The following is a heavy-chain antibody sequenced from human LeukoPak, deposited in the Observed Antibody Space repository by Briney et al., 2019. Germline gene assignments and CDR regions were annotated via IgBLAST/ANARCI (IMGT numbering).Heavy chain of an antibody. D-gene: IGHD2-2*01. V-gene: IGHV3-30*19. Sequence: GGSLRLSCAASGFTFSSYGMHWVRQAPGKGLEWVAVISYDESNKYYADSVKGRFTISRDNSKNTLYLQMNSLRPEDTAVYYCARESFLGEDIEVVPAAFDYWGQGTLVTVSS. CDR3: ARESFLGEDIEVVPAAFDY. CDR2: ISYDESNK. CDR1: GFTFSSYG. J-gene: IGHJ4*02.